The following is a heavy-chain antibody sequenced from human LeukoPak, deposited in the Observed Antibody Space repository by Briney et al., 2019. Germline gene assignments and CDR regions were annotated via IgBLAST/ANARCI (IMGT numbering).Heavy chain of an antibody. V-gene: IGHV3-30-3*01. J-gene: IGHJ3*02. CDR1: GFTFSSYT. CDR2: ISYNGSNK. Sequence: GGSLRLSCAASGFTFSSYTMHWVRQAPGKGLEWVTFISYNGSNKYYADSVKGRFTISRDNSKNTLYLQMNSLRAEDTAVYYCARSPKSDAFDIWGQGTMVTVSS. CDR3: ARSPKSDAFDI.